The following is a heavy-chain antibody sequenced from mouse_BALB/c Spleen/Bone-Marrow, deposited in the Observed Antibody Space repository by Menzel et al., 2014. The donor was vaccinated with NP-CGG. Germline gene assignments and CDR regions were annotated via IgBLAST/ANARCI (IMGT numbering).Heavy chain of an antibody. D-gene: IGHD2-14*01. J-gene: IGHJ4*01. CDR3: ARRYDDVYYYAMDY. CDR1: GFSLTSYG. Sequence: VKLMESGPGLVAPSQSLSITCTVSGFSLTSYGVHWVRQPPGKGLEWLGVIWAGGSTNYNSALMSRLSISKDNSKSQVFLKMNSLQTDDTAMYYCARRYDDVYYYAMDYWGQGTSVTVSS. CDR2: IWAGGST. V-gene: IGHV2-9*02.